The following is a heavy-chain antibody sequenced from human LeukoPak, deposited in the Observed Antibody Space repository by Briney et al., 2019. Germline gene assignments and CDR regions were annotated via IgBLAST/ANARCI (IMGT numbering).Heavy chain of an antibody. CDR1: GFTVSSNY. Sequence: GGSLRLSCAASGFTVSSNYIKWVRQTPSKGLEWVSVIFSGGATYYADSVTGRFIVSRDTSKNTVNLQMNSLRGEDTAVYYCARELTSSWFDYWGQGTLVTVSS. J-gene: IGHJ4*02. V-gene: IGHV3-66*01. CDR3: ARELTSSWFDY. D-gene: IGHD6-13*01. CDR2: IFSGGAT.